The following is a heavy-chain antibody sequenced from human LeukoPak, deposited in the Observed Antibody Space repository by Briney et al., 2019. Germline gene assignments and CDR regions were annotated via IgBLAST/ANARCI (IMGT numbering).Heavy chain of an antibody. CDR3: AKVSEKATQWGNVGF. D-gene: IGHD3-16*01. J-gene: IGHJ4*02. V-gene: IGHV3-43*02. CDR1: GFTFYDYA. Sequence: GGSLRLSCAASGFTFYDYAMHWVRQAPGRGLEWVSLISGDGGTTYYADSVKGRFTISRDNRKDSLYLQMNSLRTEDTALYYCAKVSEKATQWGNVGFWGQGNLVTVYS. CDR2: ISGDGGTT.